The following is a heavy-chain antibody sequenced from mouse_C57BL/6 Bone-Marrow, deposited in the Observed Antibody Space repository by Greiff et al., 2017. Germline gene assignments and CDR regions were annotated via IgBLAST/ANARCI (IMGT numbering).Heavy chain of an antibody. CDR2: IYPGDGDT. D-gene: IGHD3-2*02. CDR3: ARQQLRPHFDY. V-gene: IGHV1-82*01. Sequence: QVQLKQSGPELVKPGASVKISCKASGYAFSSSWMNWVKQRPGKGLEWIGRIYPGDGDTNYNGKFKGKATLTADKSSSTAYMQLSSLTSEDSAVYFCARQQLRPHFDYWGQGTTLTVSS. J-gene: IGHJ2*01. CDR1: GYAFSSSW.